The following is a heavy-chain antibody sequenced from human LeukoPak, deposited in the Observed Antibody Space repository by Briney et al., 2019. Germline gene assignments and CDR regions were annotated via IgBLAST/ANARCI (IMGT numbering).Heavy chain of an antibody. CDR1: RFTFSDYY. D-gene: IGHD1-26*01. Sequence: PGGSLRLSCAASRFTFSDYYMSWIRQAPGKGLEWVSYISTSGSTMFYADSVKGRFTISRDNAKNSLYLQMDSLTVEDTSIYYCARAPGTYSGSLGAFDVWGQGTMVTVSS. J-gene: IGHJ3*01. CDR2: ISTSGSTM. V-gene: IGHV3-11*04. CDR3: ARAPGTYSGSLGAFDV.